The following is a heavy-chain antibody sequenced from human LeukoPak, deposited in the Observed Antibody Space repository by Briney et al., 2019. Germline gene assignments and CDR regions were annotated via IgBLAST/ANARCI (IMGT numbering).Heavy chain of an antibody. CDR2: ISGSGVNT. Sequence: PGGSLRLSCAASGFTFSSYVMNGVRQAPGKGLEWGSGISGSGVNTDNADSVKGWFPMSRDNSKTTLYLQMNSLRAEDTPVYYCAKETGIVEATTRYYYYYMDVWGKGTTVTVSS. J-gene: IGHJ6*03. CDR1: GFTFSSYV. V-gene: IGHV3-23*01. CDR3: AKETGIVEATTRYYYYYMDV. D-gene: IGHD1-26*01.